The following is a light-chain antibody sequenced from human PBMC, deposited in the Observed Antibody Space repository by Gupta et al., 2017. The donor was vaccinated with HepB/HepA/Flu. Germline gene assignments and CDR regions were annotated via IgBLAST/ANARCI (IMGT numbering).Light chain of an antibody. CDR1: GNNVGYQG. J-gene: IGLJ3*02. V-gene: IGLV10-54*04. CDR3: SAWDRSLTVWV. Sequence: QVGLTQPPSLSKALRQTATLPSTGTGNNVGYQGAAGPQQHQARPPTLLATWNTNRPSGMSKRCSAARSGNTAALTITGRQSDDEDDYYCSAWDRSLTVWVFGGGTQLTVL. CDR2: WNT.